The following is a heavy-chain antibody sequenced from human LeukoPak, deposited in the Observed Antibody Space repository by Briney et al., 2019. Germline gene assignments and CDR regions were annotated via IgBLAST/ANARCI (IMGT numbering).Heavy chain of an antibody. V-gene: IGHV3-15*01. D-gene: IGHD3-3*01. CDR3: ITGDYDFWSGFYSPNHYFDY. CDR1: GFTFTSAW. CDR2: VKGKTAAGAP. Sequence: GGSLRLSCAASGFTFTSAWMSWVRQAPGKGLEWVGRVKGKTAAGAPDYVASVKGRFTISRDDSKNTLFLQMNSLKTEDTAVYYCITGDYDFWSGFYSPNHYFDYWGQGTLVTVSS. J-gene: IGHJ4*02.